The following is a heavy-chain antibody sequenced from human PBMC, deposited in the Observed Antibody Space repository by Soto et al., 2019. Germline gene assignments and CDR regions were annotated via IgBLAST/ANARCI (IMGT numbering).Heavy chain of an antibody. J-gene: IGHJ6*03. CDR3: AREGYCSSTSCYLYGYYYMDV. Sequence: PGGSLRLSCAASGFTFSSYSMNWVRQAPGKGLEWVSSISSSSSYIYYADSVKGRFTISRDNAKNSLYLQMNSLRAEDTAVYYCAREGYCSSTSCYLYGYYYMDVWGKGTTVTVSS. V-gene: IGHV3-21*01. CDR1: GFTFSSYS. D-gene: IGHD2-2*01. CDR2: ISSSSSYI.